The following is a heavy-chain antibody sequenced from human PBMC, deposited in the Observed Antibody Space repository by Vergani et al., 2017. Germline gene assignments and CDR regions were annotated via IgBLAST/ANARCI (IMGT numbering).Heavy chain of an antibody. J-gene: IGHJ5*02. CDR2: IYSGDET. Sequence: ELQLVESGGGLVQPGGSLRLSCAASRSTVSGIYMTLVRHAPGKWLEWVSLIYSGDETYYADSVKGRVTISRDTSKNTLHLQINNLRVEHTAVYYCARGKFDGAGTYVDPWGQGTLVTVSS. V-gene: IGHV3-66*02. CDR1: RSTVSGIY. CDR3: ARGKFDGAGTYVDP. D-gene: IGHD3-10*01.